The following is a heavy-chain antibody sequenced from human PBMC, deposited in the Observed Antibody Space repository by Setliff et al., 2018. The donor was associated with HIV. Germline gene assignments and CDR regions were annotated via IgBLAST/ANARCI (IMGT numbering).Heavy chain of an antibody. CDR2: VYYSGST. J-gene: IGHJ3*02. V-gene: IGHV4-39*07. D-gene: IGHD1-26*01. CDR1: GESFFSTSFY. Sequence: PSETLSLTCTVSGESFFSTSFYWSWIRQPPGKGLEWIGSVYYSGSTYYNPSLKSRVTISVHTSKTQFSLKLNSVTAADTAVYYCARGGVGPATYASAFDIWGQGTMGTVSS. CDR3: ARGGVGPATYASAFDI.